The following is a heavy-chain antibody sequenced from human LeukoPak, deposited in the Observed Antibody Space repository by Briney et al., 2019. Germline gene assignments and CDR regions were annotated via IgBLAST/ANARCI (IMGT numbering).Heavy chain of an antibody. D-gene: IGHD5-12*01. CDR2: INSDGSSI. CDR3: ARQYSGYAGHPFDY. J-gene: IGHJ4*02. CDR1: GFTFSSYW. V-gene: IGHV3-74*01. Sequence: GGSLRLSCAASGFTFSSYWMHWVRQAPGKGLVWVSRINSDGSSISYADPVKGRFTISRDNAKNTLYLQMNSLRAEDTAVYYCARQYSGYAGHPFDYWGQGTLVTVSS.